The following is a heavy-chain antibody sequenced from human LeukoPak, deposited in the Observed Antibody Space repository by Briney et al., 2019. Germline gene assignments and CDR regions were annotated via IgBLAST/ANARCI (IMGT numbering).Heavy chain of an antibody. D-gene: IGHD3-16*02. CDR3: ARAFQSLGGLSLPDY. CDR2: IHPSTGNP. J-gene: IGHJ4*02. V-gene: IGHV7-4-1*02. CDR1: GYTFTNYA. Sequence: ASVKVSCKASGYTFTNYAMNWVRQAPGQGLEWMGWIHPSTGNPAYAQGFTGRFVFSLDTSVSTTYLQITSLKAEDTAVYFCARAFQSLGGLSLPDYWGQGTLVTVSS.